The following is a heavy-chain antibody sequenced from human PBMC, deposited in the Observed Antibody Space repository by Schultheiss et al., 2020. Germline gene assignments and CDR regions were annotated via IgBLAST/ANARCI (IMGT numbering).Heavy chain of an antibody. CDR2: IYYNGRT. D-gene: IGHD3-16*01. Sequence: SETLSLTCTVSGGSVSSGSYYWSWIRQPPGKGLEWIGYIYYNGRTNYNPSLMSRVTISVDTSKNQFSLKLSSVTAADTAVYYCARVLWGSSAYRSYWYFDLWGRGTLVTVSS. CDR3: ARVLWGSSAYRSYWYFDL. V-gene: IGHV4-61*01. CDR1: GGSVSSGSYY. J-gene: IGHJ2*01.